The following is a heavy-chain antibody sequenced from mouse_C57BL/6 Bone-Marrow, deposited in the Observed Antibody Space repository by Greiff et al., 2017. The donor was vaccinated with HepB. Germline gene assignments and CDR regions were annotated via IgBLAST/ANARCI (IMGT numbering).Heavy chain of an antibody. V-gene: IGHV1-69*01. CDR1: GYTFTSYW. CDR2: IDPSDSYT. Sequence: QVQLQQPGAELVMPGASVKLSCKASGYTFTSYWMHWVKQRPGQGLEWIGEIDPSDSYTNYNQKFKGKSTLTVDKSSSTAYMQLSSLTSEDSAVYYCARSTLRGAMGYWGQGTSVTVSS. CDR3: ARSTLRGAMGY. J-gene: IGHJ4*01. D-gene: IGHD2-1*01.